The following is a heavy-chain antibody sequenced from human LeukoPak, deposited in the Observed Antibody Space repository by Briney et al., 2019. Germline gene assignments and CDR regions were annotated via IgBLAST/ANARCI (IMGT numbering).Heavy chain of an antibody. Sequence: SETLSLTCAVYGGSFSGYYWSWIRQPPGKGLEWIGSIYYSGSTYYNPSLKSRVTISVDTSKNQFSLKLSSVTAADTAVYYCARDLTTVTPDYWGQGTLVTVSS. CDR1: GGSFSGYY. V-gene: IGHV4-34*01. D-gene: IGHD4-17*01. CDR3: ARDLTTVTPDY. CDR2: IYYSGST. J-gene: IGHJ4*02.